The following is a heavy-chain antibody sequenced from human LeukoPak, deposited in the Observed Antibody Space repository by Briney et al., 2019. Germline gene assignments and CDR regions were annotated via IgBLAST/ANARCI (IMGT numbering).Heavy chain of an antibody. Sequence: GASLRLSCAASGFTVSSNYMSWVRQAPGKGLEWVSVIYSGGSTYHADSVKGRFTISRDNSKNTLYLQMNSLRDEDTAVYYCARIVAGGAFDIWGQGTMVTVSS. D-gene: IGHD1-26*01. J-gene: IGHJ3*02. CDR2: IYSGGST. V-gene: IGHV3-66*01. CDR3: ARIVAGGAFDI. CDR1: GFTVSSNY.